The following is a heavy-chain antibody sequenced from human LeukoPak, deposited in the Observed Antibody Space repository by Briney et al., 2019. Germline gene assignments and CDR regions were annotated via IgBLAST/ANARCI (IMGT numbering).Heavy chain of an antibody. CDR3: ATDRIDYGSGRRCYMDV. D-gene: IGHD3-10*01. CDR1: VYTFSDHY. Sequence: ASVKISCKASVYTFSDHYMHWVRQAPGKGLEWMGRVDPEDGETIYAENFHGRVIITADTSTNTAYMELSSLRSEDTAVYYCATDRIDYGSGRRCYMDVWGKGTTVTVSS. V-gene: IGHV1-69-2*01. CDR2: VDPEDGET. J-gene: IGHJ6*03.